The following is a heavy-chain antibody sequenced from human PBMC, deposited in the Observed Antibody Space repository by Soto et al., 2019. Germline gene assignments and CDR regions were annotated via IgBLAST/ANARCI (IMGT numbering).Heavy chain of an antibody. D-gene: IGHD2-2*01. Sequence: SETLSLTCTVSGGSISSYYWSWIRQPPGKGLEWIGYIYYSGSTNYNPSLKSRVTISVDTSKNQFSLKLSSVTAADTAVYYCARGFYQGSFDPWGQGTLVTVSS. CDR2: IYYSGST. CDR3: ARGFYQGSFDP. CDR1: GGSISSYY. J-gene: IGHJ5*02. V-gene: IGHV4-59*01.